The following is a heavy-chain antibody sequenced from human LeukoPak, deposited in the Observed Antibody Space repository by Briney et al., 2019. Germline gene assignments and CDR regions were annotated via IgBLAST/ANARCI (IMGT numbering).Heavy chain of an antibody. CDR2: INTDGSST. D-gene: IGHD2-2*01. J-gene: IGHJ5*02. V-gene: IGHV3-74*01. CDR1: GFTFSSYW. Sequence: GGSLRLSCAASGFTFSSYWMHWVRQAPGKGLVWVSRINTDGSSTSYADSVKGRFTISRDNAKNTLYLQMNSLRAEDTAAYYCARDRRSITQRGFDPWGQGTLVTVSS. CDR3: ARDRRSITQRGFDP.